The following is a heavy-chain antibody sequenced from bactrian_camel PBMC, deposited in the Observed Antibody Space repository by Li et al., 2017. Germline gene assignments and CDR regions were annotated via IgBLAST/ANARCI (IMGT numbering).Heavy chain of an antibody. CDR2: ITSDGTT. D-gene: IGHD4*01. J-gene: IGHJ4*01. Sequence: HVQLVESGGGSVQAGGSPKLSCTSSGSIFSMCAMAWYRQAPGKERELVGSITSDGTTTYTDSVKGRVTISQDYAKNTMYLQMNSLKTEDTAVYHCQPYGRSYVDYNCRAGLGQGTQVTVS. V-gene: IGHV3S53*01. CDR1: GSIFSMCA.